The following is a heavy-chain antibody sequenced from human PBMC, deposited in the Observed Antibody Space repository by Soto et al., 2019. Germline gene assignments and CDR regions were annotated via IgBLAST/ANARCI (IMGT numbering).Heavy chain of an antibody. D-gene: IGHD3-22*01. J-gene: IGHJ4*02. CDR1: GGSISSSSYY. CDR2: IYYSGST. Sequence: SETLSLTCTVSGGSISSSSYYWGWIRQPPGKGLEWIGSIYYSGSTYYNPSLKSRVTISVDTSKNQFSLKLSSVTAADTAVYYCARFNYYGSSGYYWGQGTLVTVSS. CDR3: ARFNYYGSSGYY. V-gene: IGHV4-39*01.